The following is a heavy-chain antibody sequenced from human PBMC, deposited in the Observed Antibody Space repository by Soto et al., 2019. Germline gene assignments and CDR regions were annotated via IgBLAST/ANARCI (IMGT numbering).Heavy chain of an antibody. J-gene: IGHJ4*02. CDR2: ISGSGGST. CDR1: GFTFSSYA. CDR3: AKVPVYYFDSSGSYYFDY. V-gene: IGHV3-23*01. Sequence: EVQLLESGGGLVQPGGSLRLSFAASGFTFSSYAMSWVRQAPGKGLESVSGISGSGGSTYYADSVQGRFTIARDNSKNTLYLQMTSMRAEDTTVYYCAKVPVYYFDSSGSYYFDYWGQGPVVTVSS. D-gene: IGHD3-22*01.